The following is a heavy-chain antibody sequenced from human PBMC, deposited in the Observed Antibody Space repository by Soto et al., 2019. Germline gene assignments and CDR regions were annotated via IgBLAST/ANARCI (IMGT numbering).Heavy chain of an antibody. J-gene: IGHJ3*01. CDR1: GGIFGSHG. CDR2: FIPIFRTL. Sequence: QVQLIQSEAAVMKPGSSVRVSCTASGGIFGSHGFSWVRQAPGQRREWVGGFIPIFRTLTYTEKFQARVRSDADESVYNVYLDLSGLTSDDTAVYYCVRDRRIYYSDPHDEFVAADYEVWGQGTMVSVSS. V-gene: IGHV1-69*01. D-gene: IGHD3-22*01. CDR3: VRDRRIYYSDPHDEFVAADYEV.